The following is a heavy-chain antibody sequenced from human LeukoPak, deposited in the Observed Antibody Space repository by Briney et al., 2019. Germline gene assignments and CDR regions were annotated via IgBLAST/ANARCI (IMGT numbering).Heavy chain of an antibody. CDR2: IYSSGNT. CDR3: ARDRSAMVLIDH. J-gene: IGHJ4*02. Sequence: PSETLSLTCTVSGGSISSGSYYWSWIRQPAGKGLEWIGRIYSSGNTDYNPSLKSRVTISVDTSKNQFSLNLSSVTAADTAVYYCARDRSAMVLIDHWGQGTLVTVSS. CDR1: GGSISSGSYY. V-gene: IGHV4-61*02. D-gene: IGHD5-18*01.